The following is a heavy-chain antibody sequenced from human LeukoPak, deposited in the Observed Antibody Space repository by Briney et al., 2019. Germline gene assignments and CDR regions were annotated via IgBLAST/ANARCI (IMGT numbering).Heavy chain of an antibody. J-gene: IGHJ4*02. D-gene: IGHD6-13*01. Sequence: ASVKVSCKASGYTFTSYGISWVRQAPEQGLEWMALISAYNGNTSYAQKLQGRVTMTTDTSTSTAYMELRSLRSDDTAVYYCARESIAAAGTEPFDYWGQGTLVTVSS. CDR2: ISAYNGNT. V-gene: IGHV1-18*01. CDR1: GYTFTSYG. CDR3: ARESIAAAGTEPFDY.